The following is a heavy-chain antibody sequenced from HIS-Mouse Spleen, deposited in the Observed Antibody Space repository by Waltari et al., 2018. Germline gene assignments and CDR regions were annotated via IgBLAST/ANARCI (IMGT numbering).Heavy chain of an antibody. CDR1: GFLCRSYG. CDR3: AKDKHHAFDY. J-gene: IGHJ4*02. Sequence: QVQLVESGGGVVQPGRSLRLSCAASGFLCRSYGMHWVRQAPGKGLEWVAVISYDGSNKYYADSVKGRFTISRDNSKNTLYLQMNSLRAEDTAVYYCAKDKHHAFDYWGQGTLVTVSS. CDR2: ISYDGSNK. V-gene: IGHV3-30*18.